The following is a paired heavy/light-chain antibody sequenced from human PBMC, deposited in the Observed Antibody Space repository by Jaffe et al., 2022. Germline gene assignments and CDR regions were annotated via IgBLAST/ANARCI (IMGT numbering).Light chain of an antibody. CDR3: QAWDSSTVV. CDR2: QDS. J-gene: IGLJ2*01. V-gene: IGLV3-1*01. Sequence: SYELTQPPSVSVSPGQTASITCSGDKLGDKYACWYQQKPGQSPVLVIYQDSKRPSGIPERFSGSNSGNTATLAISGTQAMDEADYYCQAWDSSTVVFGGGTKLTVL. CDR1: KLGDKY.
Heavy chain of an antibody. D-gene: IGHD2-15*01. J-gene: IGHJ5*02. CDR1: GGSISSSSYY. Sequence: QLQLQESGPGLVKPSETLSLTCSVSGGSISSSSYYWGWIRQPPGKRLEWIGSIYYSGSTYYNPSLKSRVTISIDTSKNQFSLKLRSVTAADTAVYYCARHERLQYCSGGSCNNWFDPWGQGTLVTVSS. CDR3: ARHERLQYCSGGSCNNWFDP. V-gene: IGHV4-39*01. CDR2: IYYSGST.